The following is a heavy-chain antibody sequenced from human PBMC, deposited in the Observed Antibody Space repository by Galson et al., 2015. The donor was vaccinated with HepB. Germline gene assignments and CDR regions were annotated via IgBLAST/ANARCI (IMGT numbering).Heavy chain of an antibody. Sequence: SVKVSCKASGGTFSSYAISWVRQAPGQGLEWMGGIIPIFGTANYAQKFQGRVTITADESTSTAYMELSSLRSEDTAVYYCARTTNCTNGVCWAFDIWGQGTMVTVSS. V-gene: IGHV1-69*13. CDR2: IIPIFGTA. CDR3: ARTTNCTNGVCWAFDI. CDR1: GGTFSSYA. J-gene: IGHJ3*02. D-gene: IGHD2-8*01.